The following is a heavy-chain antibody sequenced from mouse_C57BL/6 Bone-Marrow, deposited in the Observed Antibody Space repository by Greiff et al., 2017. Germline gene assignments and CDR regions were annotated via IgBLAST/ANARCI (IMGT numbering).Heavy chain of an antibody. CDR3: VGPLLDAMDY. CDR1: GFSFNTYA. CDR2: IRSKSNNYAT. D-gene: IGHD2-1*01. V-gene: IGHV10-1*01. J-gene: IGHJ4*01. Sequence: DVKLQESGGGLVQPKGSLKLSCAASGFSFNTYAMNWVRQAPGKGLEWVARIRSKSNNYATYYADSVKDRFTISRDDSESMLYLQMNNLKTEDTAMDYCVGPLLDAMDYWGQGTSVTVSS.